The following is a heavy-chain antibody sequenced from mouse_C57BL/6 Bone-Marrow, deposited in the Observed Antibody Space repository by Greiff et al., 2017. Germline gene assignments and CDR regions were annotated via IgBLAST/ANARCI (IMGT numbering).Heavy chain of an antibody. CDR3: AGGNYRFDY. Sequence: QVQLQQPGAELVMPGASVKLSCKASGYTFTSYWMHWVKQRPGQGLEWIGEIDPSDSYTNYNQKFKGKSTLTVDKSTSTAYMQLSSLTSEDSAVYYCAGGNYRFDYWGQGTTLTVSS. D-gene: IGHD2-1*01. V-gene: IGHV1-69*01. CDR1: GYTFTSYW. CDR2: IDPSDSYT. J-gene: IGHJ2*01.